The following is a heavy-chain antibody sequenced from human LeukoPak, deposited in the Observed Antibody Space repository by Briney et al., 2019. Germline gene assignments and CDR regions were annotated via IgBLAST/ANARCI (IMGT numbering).Heavy chain of an antibody. CDR3: ARGSSAGASLRHDY. V-gene: IGHV3-7*01. CDR1: GFTFSSYW. CDR2: IKQDGSEE. D-gene: IGHD1-26*01. J-gene: IGHJ4*02. Sequence: GGALRLSCAASGFTFSSYWMSWVRQAPGKGLEWVANIKQDGSEENFVDSLKGRFTISIDNAKKSLYLQMNSLRAEDTAVYYCARGSSAGASLRHDYWGQGTLVTVSS.